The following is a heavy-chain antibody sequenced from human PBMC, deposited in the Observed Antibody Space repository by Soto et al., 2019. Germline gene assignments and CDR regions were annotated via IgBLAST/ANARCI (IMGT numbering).Heavy chain of an antibody. V-gene: IGHV5-51*01. CDR2: IYPGDHET. Sequence: GESLKISCQCSGYTFSNFWIGWVRQLPGQGLEWMGIIYPGDHETRYSPSFLGKVTISAETSINTAYLQWSSLEASDSAFFFCARSPRSSPYFDFCGQVALGTVSS. D-gene: IGHD6-13*01. CDR3: ARSPRSSPYFDF. J-gene: IGHJ4*02. CDR1: GYTFSNFW.